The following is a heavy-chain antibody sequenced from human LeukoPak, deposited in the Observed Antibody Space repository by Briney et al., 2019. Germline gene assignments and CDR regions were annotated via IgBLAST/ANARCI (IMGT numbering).Heavy chain of an antibody. CDR1: GFTFSSYA. Sequence: GGSLRLSCAASGFTFSSYAMHWVRQAPGKGLEWVAVISYDGSNKYYADSVKGRFTISRDDSKNTLYLQMDSLRIDDSALYYCAKDPGSSGSSDGSLDYWGQGTLVTVSS. J-gene: IGHJ4*02. CDR3: AKDPGSSGSSDGSLDY. V-gene: IGHV3-30*04. D-gene: IGHD1-26*01. CDR2: ISYDGSNK.